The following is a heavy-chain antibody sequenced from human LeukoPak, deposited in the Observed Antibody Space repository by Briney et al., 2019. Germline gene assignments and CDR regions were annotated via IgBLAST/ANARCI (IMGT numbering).Heavy chain of an antibody. Sequence: GGSLRLSCAASGFTFSSYAMSWVRQAPGKGLEWVAVIWYDGSNKYYADSVKGRFTISRDNSKNTLYLQMNSLRAEDTAVYYCAKEHSGYDLGYFDYWGQGTLVTVSS. CDR3: AKEHSGYDLGYFDY. CDR1: GFTFSSYA. J-gene: IGHJ4*02. D-gene: IGHD5-12*01. V-gene: IGHV3-33*06. CDR2: IWYDGSNK.